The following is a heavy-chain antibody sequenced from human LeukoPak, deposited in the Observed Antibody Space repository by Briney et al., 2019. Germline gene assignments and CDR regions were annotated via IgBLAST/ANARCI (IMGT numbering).Heavy chain of an antibody. J-gene: IGHJ3*02. CDR1: GGSFSGYY. CDR3: ARGLEQLVSLGAFDI. Sequence: SETLSLTCAVYGGSFSGYYWSWIRQPPGKGLEWIGEINHGGSTNYNPSLKSRVTISVDTSKNQFSLKLSSVTAADTAVYYCARGLEQLVSLGAFDIWGQGTMVTVS. V-gene: IGHV4-34*01. D-gene: IGHD6-13*01. CDR2: INHGGST.